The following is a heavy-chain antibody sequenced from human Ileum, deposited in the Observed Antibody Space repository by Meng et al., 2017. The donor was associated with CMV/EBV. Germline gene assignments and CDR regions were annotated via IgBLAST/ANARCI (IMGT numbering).Heavy chain of an antibody. V-gene: IGHV3-23*01. Sequence: GESLKISCEGSGFSFSTHAMYWVRRAPGKGLECVPGVSKSGATTYYSDSVKGRFTISRDNAKSTLFLEMNSLRAEDTATYFCAKAPPTSYISARHFDSWGQGTLVTVSS. D-gene: IGHD6-6*01. J-gene: IGHJ4*02. CDR1: GFSFSTHA. CDR3: AKAPPTSYISARHFDS. CDR2: VSKSGATT.